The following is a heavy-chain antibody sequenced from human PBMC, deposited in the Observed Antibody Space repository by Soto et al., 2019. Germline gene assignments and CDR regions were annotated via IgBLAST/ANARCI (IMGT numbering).Heavy chain of an antibody. CDR1: GYSFTSYW. CDR2: VYPGDSDT. Sequence: GESLKISFKGSGYSFTSYWIGWVRQMPGKGLEWMGIVYPGDSDTRYSPSFQGQVTISADKSIRPAYLQRSSLKAADTLMYCCARLGRTRQCMDVWGQGTTVTVSS. J-gene: IGHJ6*02. CDR3: ARLGRTRQCMDV. V-gene: IGHV5-51*01.